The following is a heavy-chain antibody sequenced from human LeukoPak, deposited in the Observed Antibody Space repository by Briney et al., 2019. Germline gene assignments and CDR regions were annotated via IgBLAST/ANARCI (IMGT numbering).Heavy chain of an antibody. V-gene: IGHV3-74*01. J-gene: IGHJ5*02. CDR2: INADGSST. CDR3: ARGSGYYGNWFDP. D-gene: IGHD3-3*01. CDR1: GFTFSSYW. Sequence: GGSLRLSCAASGFTFSSYWMHWVRQAPGKGLVWVSRINADGSSTSYADSVKGRFTISRDNAKNTLYLQMNSLRAEDTAVYYCARGSGYYGNWFDPWGQGTLVTLSS.